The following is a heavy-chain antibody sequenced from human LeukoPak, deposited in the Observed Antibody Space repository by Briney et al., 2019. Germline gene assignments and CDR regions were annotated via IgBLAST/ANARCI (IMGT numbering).Heavy chain of an antibody. CDR3: ARYFGWGRTY. CDR1: GFHFSRWA. Sequence: PGGSLGLFHAASGFHFSRWAMFGVRQAPGKGLEWVSSISDSGGVTYYADSVKGRFTISRDNSKNTVYLEMDSLRAEDTAIYYCARYFGWGRTYWGQGTLVTVSS. CDR2: ISDSGGVT. V-gene: IGHV3-23*01. J-gene: IGHJ4*02. D-gene: IGHD3-10*01.